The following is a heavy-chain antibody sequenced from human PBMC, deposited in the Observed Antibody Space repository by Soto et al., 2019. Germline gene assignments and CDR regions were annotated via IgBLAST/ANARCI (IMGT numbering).Heavy chain of an antibody. CDR1: GFTFSSYA. Sequence: GGSPRLGCAASGFTFSSYAMTWVRQAPGKGLEWVSAISENGDATHYADSVKGRFIISRDNSQNTLYLHMNSLRAEDTAVFYCAKGRNGVDVWGQGTTVTVSS. J-gene: IGHJ6*02. CDR2: ISENGDAT. V-gene: IGHV3-23*01. CDR3: AKGRNGVDV.